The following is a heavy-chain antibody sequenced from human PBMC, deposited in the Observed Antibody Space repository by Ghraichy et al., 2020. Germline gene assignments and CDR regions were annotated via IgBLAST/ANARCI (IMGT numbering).Heavy chain of an antibody. CDR2: ISSSGSTI. Sequence: GGSLRLSCAASGFTFSSYEMNWVRQAPGKGLEWVSYISSSGSTIYYADSVKGRFTISRDNAKNSLYLRMNSLRAEDTAVYYCARAPYYDFWSGGYYYYGMDVWRQGTPVPVSS. CDR1: GFTFSSYE. CDR3: ARAPYYDFWSGGYYYYGMDV. V-gene: IGHV3-48*03. D-gene: IGHD3-3*01. J-gene: IGHJ6*02.